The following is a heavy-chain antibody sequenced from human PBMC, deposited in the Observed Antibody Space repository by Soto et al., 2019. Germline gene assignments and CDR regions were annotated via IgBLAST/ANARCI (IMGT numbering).Heavy chain of an antibody. Sequence: SLRLSCAASGFTFRTSVVNWVRQAPGKGLQWDSTISRSNGRTYYADSVKSRFTIFRDNSMDTLFLQMNSLRAEDTAIYCCARELDIVVLPSAIFYWGQGTLVTVSS. CDR3: ARELDIVVLPSAIFY. V-gene: IGHV3-23*01. J-gene: IGHJ4*02. CDR1: GFTFRTSV. CDR2: ISRSNGRT. D-gene: IGHD2-2*02.